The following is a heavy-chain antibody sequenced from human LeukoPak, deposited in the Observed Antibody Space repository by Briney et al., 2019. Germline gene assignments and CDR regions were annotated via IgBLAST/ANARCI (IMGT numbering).Heavy chain of an antibody. Sequence: SVKVSCKASGGTFNNYGISWVRQAPGQGLEWMGGIIPIFHTPNYAQKFQGRVTITADESTRTAYMELSSLRSDDTAVYYCARAEMIVVVTAIPDYWGQGTLVTVSS. J-gene: IGHJ4*02. CDR2: IIPIFHTP. CDR3: ARAEMIVVVTAIPDY. V-gene: IGHV1-69*13. CDR1: GGTFNNYG. D-gene: IGHD2-21*02.